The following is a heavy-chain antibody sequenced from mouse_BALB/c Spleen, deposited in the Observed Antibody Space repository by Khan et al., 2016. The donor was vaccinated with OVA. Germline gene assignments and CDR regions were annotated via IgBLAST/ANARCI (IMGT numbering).Heavy chain of an antibody. CDR2: ISTYYGDA. J-gene: IGHJ3*01. V-gene: IGHV1S137*01. CDR1: GYTFTDYA. CDR3: ARGNGNSRFAY. D-gene: IGHD2-1*01. Sequence: QVQLQQSGAELVRPGVSVKISCKGSGYTFTDYAMHWVKQSHAKSLEWIGVISTYYGDATYNQKFKGKATVTVDKSSSTAYMELARLTSEDSAIYYCARGNGNSRFAYWGQGTLVTVSA.